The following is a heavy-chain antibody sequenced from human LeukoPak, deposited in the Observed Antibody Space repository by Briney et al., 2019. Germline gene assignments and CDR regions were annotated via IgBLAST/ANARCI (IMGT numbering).Heavy chain of an antibody. CDR2: ISSSGSTI. D-gene: IGHD3-22*01. Sequence: GGSLRLSCAASGFTFSDYYMSWIRQAPGKGLEWVSYISSSGSTIYYADSVKGRFTISRDNAKNSLYLQMNSLRAEDTAVYYCTLTKITMIVRGLDPWGQGTLVTVSS. J-gene: IGHJ5*02. V-gene: IGHV3-11*01. CDR3: TLTKITMIVRGLDP. CDR1: GFTFSDYY.